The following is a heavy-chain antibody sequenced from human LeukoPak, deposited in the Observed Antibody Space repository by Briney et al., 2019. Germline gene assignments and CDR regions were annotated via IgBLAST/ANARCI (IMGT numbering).Heavy chain of an antibody. CDR2: ICCDGSNK. V-gene: IGHV3-33*01. CDR1: GFTFSSYG. D-gene: IGHD3-10*01. Sequence: PGGSLRLSCAASGFTFSSYGMHWVRQAPGKGLEWVAVICCDGSNKYYADSVKGRFTISRDNSKNTLYLQMNSLRSEDTAVYYCARGLGCGSGRGFDPWGQGTLVTVSS. J-gene: IGHJ5*02. CDR3: ARGLGCGSGRGFDP.